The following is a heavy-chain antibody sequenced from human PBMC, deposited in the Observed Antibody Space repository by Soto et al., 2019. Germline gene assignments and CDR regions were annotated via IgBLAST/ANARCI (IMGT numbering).Heavy chain of an antibody. CDR1: GFTFSSYD. J-gene: IGHJ6*02. CDR3: ARASGCTNGVCYYGMDV. D-gene: IGHD2-8*01. V-gene: IGHV3-13*05. CDR2: IGTAGDP. Sequence: EVQLVESGGDLVQPGGSLRLSCAASGFTFSSYDMHWVRQATGKGLEWVSAIGTAGDPYYPGSVKGRFTISRENAKNSLYLQMNSLRAGDTAVYYCARASGCTNGVCYYGMDVWGQGTTVTVSS.